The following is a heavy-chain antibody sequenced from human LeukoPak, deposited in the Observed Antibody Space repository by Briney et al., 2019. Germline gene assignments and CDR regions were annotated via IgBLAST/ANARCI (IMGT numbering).Heavy chain of an antibody. Sequence: NTSETLSLTCTVSGDSISSGGYYWNWLRQRPGKGLEWIGYIFHTGSTYYNPSLKSRVTISVDTSKNQFSLKLSSVTAADTAVYYCARSPGIWNEYGRLEYWGQGALVTVSS. CDR2: IFHTGST. J-gene: IGHJ4*02. CDR3: ARSPGIWNEYGRLEY. V-gene: IGHV4-31*03. CDR1: GDSISSGGYY. D-gene: IGHD1-1*01.